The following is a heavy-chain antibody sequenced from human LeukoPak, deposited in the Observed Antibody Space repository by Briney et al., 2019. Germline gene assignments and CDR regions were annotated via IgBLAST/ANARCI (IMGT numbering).Heavy chain of an antibody. CDR2: IYTSGST. CDR1: GGSISSYD. D-gene: IGHD3-10*01. Sequence: SETLSLTCTVSGGSISSYDWSWIRQPPGKGLEWIGYIYTSGSTNYNPSLKSRVTISVDTSTNQFSLKLSSVTAADTAVYYCARVLYGSGSYPRYYFDYWGQGTLVTVSS. CDR3: ARVLYGSGSYPRYYFDY. V-gene: IGHV4-4*09. J-gene: IGHJ4*02.